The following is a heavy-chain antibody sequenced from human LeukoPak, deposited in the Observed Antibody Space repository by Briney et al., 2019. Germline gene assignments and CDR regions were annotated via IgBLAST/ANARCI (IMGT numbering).Heavy chain of an antibody. CDR1: GFNFANHA. CDR2: ISGSGGST. V-gene: IGHV3-23*01. D-gene: IGHD4-11*01. J-gene: IGHJ4*02. Sequence: PGGSLRLSCAASGFNFANHAMSWVRQAPGEGLEWVSGISGSGGSTYYADSVKGRFTISRDNSKNTLYLQMDSLRAEDTAVYYCAKGLGKATLTPLGYWGQGTLVTVFS. CDR3: AKGLGKATLTPLGY.